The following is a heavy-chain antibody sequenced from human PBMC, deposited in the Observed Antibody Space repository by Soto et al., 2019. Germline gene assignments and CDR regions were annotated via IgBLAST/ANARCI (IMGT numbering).Heavy chain of an antibody. CDR1: GFTFSTYA. D-gene: IGHD6-19*01. V-gene: IGHV3-23*01. CDR3: AKRTSGWYFDY. Sequence: SGFTFSTYAMNWVRQAPGKGLEWVSGISWDGGSTYYADSVKGRFTISRDNSKNTLYLQMNSLRAEDTALYYCAKRTSGWYFDYWGQGTLVTVSS. J-gene: IGHJ4*02. CDR2: ISWDGGST.